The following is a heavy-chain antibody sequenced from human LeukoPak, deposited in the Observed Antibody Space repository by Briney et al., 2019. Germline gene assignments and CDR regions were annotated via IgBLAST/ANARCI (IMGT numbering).Heavy chain of an antibody. CDR2: IYYSGST. CDR1: GGSISSYY. V-gene: IGHV4-59*12. CDR3: AREHITMVRGVASFDY. D-gene: IGHD3-10*01. Sequence: SETLSLTCTVSGGSISSYYWSWIRQPPGKGLEWIGYIYYSGSTNYNPSLKSRVTMSVDTSKNQFSLKLSSVTAADTAVYYCAREHITMVRGVASFDYWGQGTLVTVSS. J-gene: IGHJ4*02.